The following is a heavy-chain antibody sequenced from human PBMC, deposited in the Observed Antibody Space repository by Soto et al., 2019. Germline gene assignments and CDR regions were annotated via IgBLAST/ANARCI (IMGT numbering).Heavy chain of an antibody. Sequence: QVQLVQSGAEVKKPGSSVKVSCKASGGTFSSYAISWVRQAPGQGLEWMGGIIPIFGTANYAQKFQGRVSITADESTSTAYMELSSLRSEDTAVYYCARKIERIAAAGTGYYYGMDVWVQGTTVTVSS. CDR1: GGTFSSYA. D-gene: IGHD6-13*01. J-gene: IGHJ6*02. CDR3: ARKIERIAAAGTGYYYGMDV. V-gene: IGHV1-69*01. CDR2: IIPIFGTA.